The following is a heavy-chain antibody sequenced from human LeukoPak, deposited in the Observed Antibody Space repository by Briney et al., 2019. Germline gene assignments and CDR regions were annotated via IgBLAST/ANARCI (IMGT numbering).Heavy chain of an antibody. D-gene: IGHD5-12*01. V-gene: IGHV3-23*01. CDR3: AKTSRVNSAYDSPFDY. Sequence: GGSLRLSCAASGFTFSSYAMSWVRQAPGKGLEWVSTIGGSGGSTYYADSVKGRFTISRDNSKNTLYLQMNSLRAEDTAIYYCAKTSRVNSAYDSPFDYWGQGTLVTVSS. CDR2: IGGSGGST. CDR1: GFTFSSYA. J-gene: IGHJ4*02.